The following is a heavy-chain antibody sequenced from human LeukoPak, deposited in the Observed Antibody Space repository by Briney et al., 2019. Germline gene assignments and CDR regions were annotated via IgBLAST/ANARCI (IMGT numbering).Heavy chain of an antibody. V-gene: IGHV3-48*04. J-gene: IGHJ5*02. CDR3: ATQGTIRGVIPYWFDP. Sequence: GESLRLSCAASGFTFTSHTMNWVRQAPGKGLECVSYISGSGSTIYYADSVKGRFTISRDNAKNSLYLQMNSLRAEDTAVYYCATQGTIRGVIPYWFDPWGQGTLVTVSS. D-gene: IGHD3-10*01. CDR1: GFTFTSHT. CDR2: ISGSGSTI.